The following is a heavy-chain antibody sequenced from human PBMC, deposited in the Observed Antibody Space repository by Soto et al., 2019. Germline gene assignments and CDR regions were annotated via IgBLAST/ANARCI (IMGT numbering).Heavy chain of an antibody. Sequence: EVQLVESGGGLVKPGGSLRLSCAASGFTFSSYTMNWVRQAPGRGLEWVSSISTSGSFIYYADSLKGRFTISRDNAKKSLYLRRNRLRAEYTAVYYCARALGSYCSSSSCYDVFDIWGQGTMITVSS. CDR3: ARALGSYCSSSSCYDVFDI. CDR1: GFTFSSYT. CDR2: ISTSGSFI. D-gene: IGHD2-2*01. V-gene: IGHV3-21*01. J-gene: IGHJ3*02.